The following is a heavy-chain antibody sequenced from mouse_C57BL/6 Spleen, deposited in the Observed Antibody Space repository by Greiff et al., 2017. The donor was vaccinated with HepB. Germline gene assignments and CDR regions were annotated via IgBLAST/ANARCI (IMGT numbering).Heavy chain of an antibody. CDR2: IYPGSGST. V-gene: IGHV1-55*01. J-gene: IGHJ2*01. Sequence: QVQLKQPGAELVKPGASVKMSCKASGYTFTSYWITWVKQRPGQGLEWIGDIYPGSGSTNYNEKFKSKATLTVDTSSSTAYMQLSSLTSEDSAVYYCARGGYSNYYVDYWGQGTTLTVSS. CDR3: ARGGYSNYYVDY. CDR1: GYTFTSYW. D-gene: IGHD2-5*01.